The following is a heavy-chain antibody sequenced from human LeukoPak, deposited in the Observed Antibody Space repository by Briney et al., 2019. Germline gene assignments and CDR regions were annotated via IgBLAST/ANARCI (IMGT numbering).Heavy chain of an antibody. V-gene: IGHV3-23*01. Sequence: GGSLRLSCAASGFTFSSYAMSWVRQAPGKGLEWVSAISGSGGSTYYADSVKGRFTISRDNSKNTLYLQMNSLRAEDTAVYYCAKVSQDIVVVVAATGYYYYGTDVWGQGTTVTVSS. CDR2: ISGSGGST. CDR1: GFTFSSYA. J-gene: IGHJ6*02. D-gene: IGHD2-15*01. CDR3: AKVSQDIVVVVAATGYYYYGTDV.